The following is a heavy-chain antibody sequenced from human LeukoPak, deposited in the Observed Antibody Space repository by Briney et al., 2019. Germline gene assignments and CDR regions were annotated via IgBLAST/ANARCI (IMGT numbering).Heavy chain of an antibody. CDR2: IYTSGST. V-gene: IGHV4-61*02. Sequence: SETLSLTCTVSGGSISSGSYYWSWIRQPAGKGLEWIGRIYTSGSTNYNPSLKSRVTISVDTSKNQFSLKLSSVTAADTAVYYCARVGADSSSWYYYYYYMDVWGKGTTVTVSS. CDR3: ARVGADSSSWYYYYYYMDV. D-gene: IGHD6-13*01. CDR1: GGSISSGSYY. J-gene: IGHJ6*03.